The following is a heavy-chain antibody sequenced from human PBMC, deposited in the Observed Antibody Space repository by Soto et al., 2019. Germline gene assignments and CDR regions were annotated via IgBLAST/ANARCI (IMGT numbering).Heavy chain of an antibody. CDR3: ARGDSIVVVTAIKRTFDY. Sequence: SETLSLTCTVSGGSISSSSYHWGWIRQPPGKGLEWIGSIYYSGSTNYNPSLKSRVTISVDTSKNQFSLKLSSVTAADTAVYYCARGDSIVVVTAIKRTFDYWGQGTLVTVSS. CDR1: GGSISSSSYH. D-gene: IGHD2-21*02. J-gene: IGHJ4*02. V-gene: IGHV4-39*07. CDR2: IYYSGST.